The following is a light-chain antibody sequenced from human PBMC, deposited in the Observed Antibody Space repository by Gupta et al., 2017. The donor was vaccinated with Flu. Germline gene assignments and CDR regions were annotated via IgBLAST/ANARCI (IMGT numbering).Light chain of an antibody. CDR2: STA. CDR1: QSLSTSY. Sequence: EIVLSQSPGTLSLSPGERATLSCWASQSLSTSYLAWYQHKPGQAPRLLIHSTATRGAGTPARCSGSRCGGNVSLTIISRVPEDVAVDYCQHYGSSPPFSFGQGTKLEIK. J-gene: IGKJ2*03. CDR3: QHYGSSPPFS. V-gene: IGKV3-20*01.